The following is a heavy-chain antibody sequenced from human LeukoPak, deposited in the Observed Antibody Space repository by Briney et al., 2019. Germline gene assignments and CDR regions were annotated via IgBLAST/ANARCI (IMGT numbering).Heavy chain of an antibody. CDR3: ARGRWELPAPYFDY. CDR1: GFTVSSNY. J-gene: IGHJ4*02. V-gene: IGHV3-53*01. CDR2: IYSGGST. Sequence: GGSLRLSCAASGFTVSSNYMSWVRQAPGKGLEWVPVIYSGGSTYYADSVKGRFTISRDNSKNTLYLQMNSLRAEDTAVYYCARGRWELPAPYFDYWGQGTLVTVSS. D-gene: IGHD1-26*01.